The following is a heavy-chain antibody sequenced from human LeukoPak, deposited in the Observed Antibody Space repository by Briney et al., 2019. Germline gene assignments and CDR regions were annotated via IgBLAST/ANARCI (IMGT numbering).Heavy chain of an antibody. CDR1: GFTVSSNY. J-gene: IGHJ6*03. D-gene: IGHD6-13*01. Sequence: PGGSLRLSCAASGFTVSSNYMSWVRQAPGKGLEWVSVIYSGGSTYYAGSVKGRFTISRDNSKNTLYLQMNSLRAEDTAVYYCARAGVAAAGEYYYYMDVWGKGTTVTVSS. CDR3: ARAGVAAAGEYYYYMDV. CDR2: IYSGGST. V-gene: IGHV3-66*01.